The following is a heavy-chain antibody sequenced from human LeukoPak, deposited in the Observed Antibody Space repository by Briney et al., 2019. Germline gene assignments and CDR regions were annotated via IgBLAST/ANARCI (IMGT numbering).Heavy chain of an antibody. Sequence: PGGSLRLSCAASGFTSSAFEMNWVRQAPGKGLEWLSYISGSGGTTLYADSVKGRFTISRDNAKNSLYLQMNSLRVEDTAVYYCVRVYCSSTSCSDYFDYWGQGSLVTVSS. CDR1: GFTSSAFE. CDR2: ISGSGGTT. V-gene: IGHV3-48*03. D-gene: IGHD2-2*01. CDR3: VRVYCSSTSCSDYFDY. J-gene: IGHJ4*02.